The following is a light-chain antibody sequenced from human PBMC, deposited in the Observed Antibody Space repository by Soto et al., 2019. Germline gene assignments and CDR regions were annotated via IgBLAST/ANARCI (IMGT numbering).Light chain of an antibody. CDR2: GNS. CDR1: SSNIGAGYD. V-gene: IGLV1-40*01. J-gene: IGLJ1*01. CDR3: GTWVSSLSAGQV. Sequence: QSVLAQPPSVSGAPGQKVTISCTGSSSNIGAGYDLHWYQQLPGTAPKLLLYGNSNRPSGVPDRFSGSMSGTSATLGITGLQTGDEADYCCGTWVSSLSAGQVFGTGTKVTVL.